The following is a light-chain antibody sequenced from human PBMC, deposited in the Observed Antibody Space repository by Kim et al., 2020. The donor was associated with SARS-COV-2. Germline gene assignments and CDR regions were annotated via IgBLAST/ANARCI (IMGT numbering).Light chain of an antibody. J-gene: IGKJ1*01. CDR3: QQYSTSPWT. CDR1: QSLSSSF. Sequence: PGDEATLACKSDQSLSSSFLAWYQQKPGQAPRLLIFDVSHRASGIPDRFSGSGSGTDFTLTISRLEPEDFSVYYCQQYSTSPWTFGQGTKVDIK. V-gene: IGKV3-20*01. CDR2: DVS.